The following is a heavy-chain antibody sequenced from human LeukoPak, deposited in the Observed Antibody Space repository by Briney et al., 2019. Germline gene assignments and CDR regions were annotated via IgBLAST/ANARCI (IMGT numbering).Heavy chain of an antibody. D-gene: IGHD2-2*02. Sequence: PGGSLRLSCAASGFAFRNYNMNWVRRAPGKGLEWVSYISGGTGTIYYADSVKGRFTISRDNARDSLYLQMNSLRADDTAVYYCAFXGIYGVXWGQGTLVTVSS. V-gene: IGHV3-48*01. CDR1: GFAFRNYN. J-gene: IGHJ4*02. CDR3: AFXGIYGVX. CDR2: ISGGTGTI.